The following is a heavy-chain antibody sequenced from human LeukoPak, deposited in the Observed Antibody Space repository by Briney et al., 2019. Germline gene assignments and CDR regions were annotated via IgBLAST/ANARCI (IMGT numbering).Heavy chain of an antibody. V-gene: IGHV4-39*01. Sequence: PSDTLSLTCTVSSASISNTYSYWDWIRQPPGKALEWIESVYYSGSTYYNPGSLYSGGNTYYNPSLESRVTISVETSKKQFSLKLSSVTAADTAVYYCARRNRAIVGAPFDSWGQGTLVTVSS. D-gene: IGHD1-26*01. CDR2: VYYSGST. CDR3: ARRNRAIVGAPFDS. CDR1: SASISNTYSY. J-gene: IGHJ4*02.